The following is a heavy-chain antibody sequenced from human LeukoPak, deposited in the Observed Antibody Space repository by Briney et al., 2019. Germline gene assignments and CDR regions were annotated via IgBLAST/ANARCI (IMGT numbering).Heavy chain of an antibody. J-gene: IGHJ5*02. CDR1: GYTFTGYY. D-gene: IGHD2-2*01. CDR2: INPNSTST. V-gene: IGHV1-2*02. CDR3: ARGGSRCSGSNCFLNWVDR. Sequence: ASVKVSCKASGYTFTGYYIHWVRQAPGQGLEWMAWINPNSTSTTYAQSFQDRVTVTRDTSINTAYMELTSLKFDDTAIYYCARGGSRCSGSNCFLNWVDRWGQGTLVTVSS.